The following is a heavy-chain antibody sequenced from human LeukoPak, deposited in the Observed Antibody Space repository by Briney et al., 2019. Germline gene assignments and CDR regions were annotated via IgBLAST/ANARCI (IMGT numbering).Heavy chain of an antibody. V-gene: IGHV3-23*01. Sequence: GGSLRLSCAASGFTFSSYAMSWVRQAPGKGLEWVSAISGSGGSTYYADSVKGRFTISRDNSKNTLYLQMNSLRAEDTAVYYCAKTGEYYSNLQIYYSDYWGQGTLVTVSS. CDR1: GFTFSSYA. CDR3: AKTGEYYSNLQIYYSDY. D-gene: IGHD4-11*01. CDR2: ISGSGGST. J-gene: IGHJ4*02.